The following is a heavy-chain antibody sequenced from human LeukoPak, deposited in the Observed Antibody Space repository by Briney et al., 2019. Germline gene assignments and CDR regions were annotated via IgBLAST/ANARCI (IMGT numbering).Heavy chain of an antibody. CDR2: IKPNSGGT. V-gene: IGHV1-2*02. CDR1: GYTFTGYY. J-gene: IGHJ4*02. CDR3: ARDLSDPRTYCSGGSCYPI. D-gene: IGHD2-15*01. Sequence: ASVKVSCKASGYTFTGYYMHWVRQAPGQGLEWMGWIKPNSGGTSYAQKFQGRVTMTRDTSISTAYMELSRLRSDDTAVYYCARDLSDPRTYCSGGSCYPIWGQGTLVTVSS.